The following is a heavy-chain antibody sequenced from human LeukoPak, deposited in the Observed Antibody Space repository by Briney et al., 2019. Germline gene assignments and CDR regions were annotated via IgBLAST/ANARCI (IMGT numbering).Heavy chain of an antibody. D-gene: IGHD3-22*01. CDR2: ISGSGTST. Sequence: GGSLRLSCTVSGFTFSSYAMNWVRQAPGKGLEWVSGISGSGTSTYYADSVKGRFTISRDNSKNTLYLQMNSLRAEDTAVYYCAKPAGWYYDSSGYFNYWGQGILVTVSS. J-gene: IGHJ4*02. CDR1: GFTFSSYA. CDR3: AKPAGWYYDSSGYFNY. V-gene: IGHV3-23*01.